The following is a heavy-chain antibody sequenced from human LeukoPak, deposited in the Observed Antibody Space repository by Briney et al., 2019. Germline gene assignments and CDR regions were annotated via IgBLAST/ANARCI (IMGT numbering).Heavy chain of an antibody. CDR3: AKRVWFGESKYYFDY. CDR2: ISGSGGST. J-gene: IGHJ4*02. Sequence: GGSLRLSCAASGFTFSSYAMSWVRQAPGKGLEWVSAISGSGGSTYYADSVKGRFTIPRDNSKNTLYLQMNSLRAEDTAVYYCAKRVWFGESKYYFDYWGQGTLVTVSS. D-gene: IGHD3-10*01. V-gene: IGHV3-23*01. CDR1: GFTFSSYA.